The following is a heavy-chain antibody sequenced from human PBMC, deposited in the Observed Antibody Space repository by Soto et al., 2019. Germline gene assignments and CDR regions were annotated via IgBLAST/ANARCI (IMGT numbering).Heavy chain of an antibody. J-gene: IGHJ3*02. D-gene: IGHD3-10*01. CDR1: GFTFSSYS. CDR2: ISSSSSYI. V-gene: IGHV3-21*01. Sequence: PGGSLRLSCAASGFTFSSYSMNWVRQAPGKGLEWVSSISSSSSYIYYADSVKGRFTISRDNAKNSLYLQMNSLRAEDTAVYYCARGIWAFITMVRGVIKAFDIWGQGTMVTVSS. CDR3: ARGIWAFITMVRGVIKAFDI.